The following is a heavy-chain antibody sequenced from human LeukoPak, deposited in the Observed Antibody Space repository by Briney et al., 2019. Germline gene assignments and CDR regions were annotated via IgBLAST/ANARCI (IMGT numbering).Heavy chain of an antibody. Sequence: SETLSLTCTVSGGSISSYYWSWIRQPPGKGLEWIGYIYYSGSTNYNPSLKSRVTISVDTSKNQSSLKLSSVTAADTAVYYCASYSYGGYAFDYWGQGTLVTVSS. J-gene: IGHJ4*02. CDR1: GGSISSYY. D-gene: IGHD5-18*01. CDR3: ASYSYGGYAFDY. CDR2: IYYSGST. V-gene: IGHV4-59*01.